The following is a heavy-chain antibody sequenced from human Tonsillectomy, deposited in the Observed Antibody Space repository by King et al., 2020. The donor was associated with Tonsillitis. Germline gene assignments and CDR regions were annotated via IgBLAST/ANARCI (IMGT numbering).Heavy chain of an antibody. CDR2: IYYSGSN. J-gene: IGHJ4*02. CDR1: GGSISSYY. CDR3: VRVKYYDSSGYSPFDY. V-gene: IGHV4-59*01. Sequence: QLQESGPGLVKPSETLSLPCTVSGGSISSYYWSWIRQPPGKGLEWIGYIYYSGSNNYNPSLKSRVTISVDTSKNQFSLKLSSVTAADTAVYYCVRVKYYDSSGYSPFDYWGQGTLVTVSS. D-gene: IGHD3-22*01.